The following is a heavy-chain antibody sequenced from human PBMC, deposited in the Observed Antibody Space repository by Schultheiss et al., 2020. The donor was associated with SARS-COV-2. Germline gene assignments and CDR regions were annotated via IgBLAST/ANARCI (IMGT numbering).Heavy chain of an antibody. J-gene: IGHJ3*02. V-gene: IGHV5-10-1*01. CDR3: ARCGGNSVTSDAFDI. Sequence: ESLKISCKGSGYSFTSYWISWVRQMPGKGLEWMGRIDPSDSYTNYSPSFQGHVIISADKSISTAYLQWSSLKASDTAMYYCARCGGNSVTSDAFDIWGQGTMVTVSS. CDR2: IDPSDSYT. CDR1: GYSFTSYW. D-gene: IGHD4-23*01.